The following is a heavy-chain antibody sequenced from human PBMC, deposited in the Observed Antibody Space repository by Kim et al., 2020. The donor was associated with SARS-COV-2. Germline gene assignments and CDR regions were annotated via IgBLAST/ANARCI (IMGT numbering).Heavy chain of an antibody. J-gene: IGHJ5*02. D-gene: IGHD2-15*01. CDR3: AKDGGFCSGGSCKANWFDP. CDR2: ISYDGSNK. V-gene: IGHV3-30*18. CDR1: GFTFSNYG. Sequence: GGSLRLSCAASGFTFSNYGMHWVRQAPGKGLEWVAVISYDGSNKYYADSVKGRFTISRDNSKNTLYLQMNSLRAEDTAVYYCAKDGGFCSGGSCKANWFDPWGQGTLVTVSS.